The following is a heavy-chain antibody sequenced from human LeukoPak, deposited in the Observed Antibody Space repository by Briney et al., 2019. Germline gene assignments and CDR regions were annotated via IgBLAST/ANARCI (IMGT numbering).Heavy chain of an antibody. CDR3: ARVLRYYDILTGYYNAGFDY. Sequence: GGSLRLSCAASGFTFSSYWMSWVRQAPGKGLEWVANIKQDGSEKYYVDSVKGRFTISRDNAKNSLYLQMNSLRAEDTAVYYCARVLRYYDILTGYYNAGFDYWGQGTPVTVSS. CDR2: IKQDGSEK. V-gene: IGHV3-7*03. J-gene: IGHJ4*02. CDR1: GFTFSSYW. D-gene: IGHD3-9*01.